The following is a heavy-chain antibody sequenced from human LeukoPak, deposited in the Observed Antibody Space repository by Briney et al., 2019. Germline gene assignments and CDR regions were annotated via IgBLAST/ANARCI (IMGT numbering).Heavy chain of an antibody. CDR2: IYYSRST. D-gene: IGHD6-19*01. J-gene: IGHJ4*02. CDR3: ARSTYSSGWYGPPPWDY. V-gene: IGHV4-39*07. CDR1: GGSISSSSYY. Sequence: KTSQTLSLTCPVSGGSISSSSYYWGWIRQPPGKGLAWYGSIYYSRSTNYHPSLMHPVPISVDASKDPSSLKPSSVTAADTAVYYWARSTYSSGWYGPPPWDYWGQGTMVTVSS.